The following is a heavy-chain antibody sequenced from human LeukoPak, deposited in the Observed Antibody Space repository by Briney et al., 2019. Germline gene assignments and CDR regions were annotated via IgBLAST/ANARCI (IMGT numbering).Heavy chain of an antibody. CDR1: GFTFSDYY. Sequence: GRSLRLSCAASGFTFSDYYMTWIRQAPGKGLEWVAYISSSGDTIYYAGSVKGRFTISRDNAKNSLYLQMNSLRVEDTAVYYCARDAYGSGSYSQTLGYYYYMDVWGKGTTVTISS. CDR3: ARDAYGSGSYSQTLGYYYYMDV. CDR2: ISSSGDTI. J-gene: IGHJ6*03. V-gene: IGHV3-11*01. D-gene: IGHD3-10*01.